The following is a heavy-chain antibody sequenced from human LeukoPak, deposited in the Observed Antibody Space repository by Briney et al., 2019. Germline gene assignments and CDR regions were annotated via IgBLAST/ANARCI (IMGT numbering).Heavy chain of an antibody. CDR3: ARGASSWEYTTFDI. CDR2: IGGSGITT. CDR1: GFIFNNYA. J-gene: IGHJ3*02. V-gene: IGHV3-23*01. D-gene: IGHD6-13*01. Sequence: GGSLRLSCAASGFIFNNYAMHWVRQAPGKGLEWVSTIGGSGITTFYADSVKGRFTISRDNSKNAVFLQVNSLRAEDMAIYYCARGASSWEYTTFDIWGQGTIVTVSS.